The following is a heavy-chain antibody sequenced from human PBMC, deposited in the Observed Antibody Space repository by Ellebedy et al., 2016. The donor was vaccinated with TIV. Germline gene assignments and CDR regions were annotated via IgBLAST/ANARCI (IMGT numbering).Heavy chain of an antibody. CDR3: ARDSDGSGSYDYYFDY. J-gene: IGHJ4*02. V-gene: IGHV3-23*01. CDR1: GFTFSSYA. CDR2: ISGSGGST. D-gene: IGHD3-10*01. Sequence: GESLKISCAASGFTFSSYAMSWVRQAPGKGLEWVSAISGSGGSTYYADSVKGRFTISRDNSKNTLYLQMNSLRAEDTAVYYCARDSDGSGSYDYYFDYWGQGTLVTVSS.